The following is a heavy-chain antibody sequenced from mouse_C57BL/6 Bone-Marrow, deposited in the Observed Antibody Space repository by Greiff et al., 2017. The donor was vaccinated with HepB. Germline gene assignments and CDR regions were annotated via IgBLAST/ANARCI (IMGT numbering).Heavy chain of an antibody. V-gene: IGHV14-4*01. D-gene: IGHD1-1*01. CDR2: IDPENGDT. CDR1: GFNIKDDY. Sequence: EVKLMESGAELVRPGASVKLSCTASGFNIKDDYMHWVNQRPEQGLEWIGWIDPENGDTEYASKFQGKATITADKSSNTAYLQLSSLTSEDTAVYYCTITTVVDYWGQGTTLTVSS. CDR3: TITTVVDY. J-gene: IGHJ2*01.